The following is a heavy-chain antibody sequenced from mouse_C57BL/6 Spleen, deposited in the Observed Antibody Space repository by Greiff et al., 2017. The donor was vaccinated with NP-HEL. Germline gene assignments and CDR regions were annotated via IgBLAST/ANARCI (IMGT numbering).Heavy chain of an antibody. D-gene: IGHD2-14*01. CDR1: GYTFTSYG. V-gene: IGHV1-81*01. CDR3: ARGAVRDYFDY. Sequence: LVESGAELARPGASVKLSCKASGYTFTSYGISWVKQRTGQGLEWIGEIYPRSGNTYYNEKFKGKATLTADKSSSTAYMELRSLTSEDSAVYFCARGAVRDYFDYWGQGTTLTVSS. CDR2: IYPRSGNT. J-gene: IGHJ2*01.